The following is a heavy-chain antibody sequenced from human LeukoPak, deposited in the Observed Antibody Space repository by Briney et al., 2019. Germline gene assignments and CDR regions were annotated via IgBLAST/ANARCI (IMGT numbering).Heavy chain of an antibody. CDR3: AREAASGYCSSTSCYNWFDP. CDR1: GYTFTGYY. V-gene: IGHV1-2*02. J-gene: IGHJ5*02. Sequence: ASVKVSCKASGYTFTGYYMHWVRQAPGQGLEWMGWINPNSGGTNYAQKFQGRVTMTRDTSISTAYMELGRLRSDDTAVYYCAREAASGYCSSTSCYNWFDPWGQGTLVTVSS. CDR2: INPNSGGT. D-gene: IGHD2-2*01.